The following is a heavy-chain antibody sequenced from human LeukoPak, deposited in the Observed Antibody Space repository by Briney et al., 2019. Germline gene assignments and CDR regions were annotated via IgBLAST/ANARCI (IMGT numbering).Heavy chain of an antibody. CDR2: INPSGGST. Sequence: ASVKVSCKASGYTFTSYYMHWVRQAPGQGLEWMGIINPSGGSTSYAQKFQGRVTMTRDTSTSTVYMELSSLRSEDTAVYYCARDLGDYGDAGGAFDIWGQGTMVTVSS. V-gene: IGHV1-46*01. CDR3: ARDLGDYGDAGGAFDI. D-gene: IGHD4-17*01. CDR1: GYTFTSYY. J-gene: IGHJ3*02.